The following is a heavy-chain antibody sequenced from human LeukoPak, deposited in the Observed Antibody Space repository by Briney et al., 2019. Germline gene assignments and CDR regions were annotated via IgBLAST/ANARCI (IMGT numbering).Heavy chain of an antibody. CDR3: ARDDLQMSYYYYGMDV. CDR1: GFSFSSYA. J-gene: IGHJ6*02. Sequence: GGSLRLSCAASGFSFSSYAMHWVRQAPGKGLEWVAVISFDGSNRYYVDSGKGRFTISRDNFKNTLFLQVNSLRDEDTAVYYCARDDLQMSYYYYGMDVWGQGTTVTVSS. CDR2: ISFDGSNR. V-gene: IGHV3-30-3*01. D-gene: IGHD5-24*01.